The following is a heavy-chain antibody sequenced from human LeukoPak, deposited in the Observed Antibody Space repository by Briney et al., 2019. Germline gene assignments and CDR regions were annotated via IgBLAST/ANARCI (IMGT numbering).Heavy chain of an antibody. CDR2: ISGSGDST. J-gene: IGHJ4*02. Sequence: PGGSLRLSCEASGFTFSNYAMSWVRQAPGKGLEWVSAISGSGDSTFDADSVKGRFTISRDNSKNTLYLQMNSLRAEGTAVYYCAKDYYDFWSGYYMWGSVDYWGQGTLVTVSS. CDR3: AKDYYDFWSGYYMWGSVDY. CDR1: GFTFSNYA. D-gene: IGHD3-3*01. V-gene: IGHV3-23*01.